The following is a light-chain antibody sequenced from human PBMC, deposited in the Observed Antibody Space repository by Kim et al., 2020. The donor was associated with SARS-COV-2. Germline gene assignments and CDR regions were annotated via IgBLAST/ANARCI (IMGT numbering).Light chain of an antibody. Sequence: VSPGQKASITCSGEKLGDKYACWYQQKPGQSPLLVIYQDTKRPSGIPERFSGSNSGNTATLTISGTQAMDEADYYCQAWDSSAYVFGTGTKVTVL. CDR3: QAWDSSAYV. CDR1: KLGDKY. J-gene: IGLJ1*01. CDR2: QDT. V-gene: IGLV3-1*01.